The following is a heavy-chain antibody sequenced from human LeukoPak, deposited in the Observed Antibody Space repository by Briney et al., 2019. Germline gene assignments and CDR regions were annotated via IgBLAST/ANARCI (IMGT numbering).Heavy chain of an antibody. Sequence: PGGSLRLSCAASGFSFSVYYMTCIRLAPGKGLEWVSFISGSSSYTNYADSVKGRFTISRDNAENSLFLQMNSLRAEDTAVYYCARDLSSWYVLDYWGQGTLVTVSS. CDR2: ISGSSSYT. D-gene: IGHD6-13*01. CDR1: GFSFSVYY. V-gene: IGHV3-11*06. J-gene: IGHJ4*02. CDR3: ARDLSSWYVLDY.